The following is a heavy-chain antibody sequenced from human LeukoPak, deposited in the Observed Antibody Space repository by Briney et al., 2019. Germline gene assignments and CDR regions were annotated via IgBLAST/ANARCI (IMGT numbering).Heavy chain of an antibody. CDR3: ARAGGGPRYYFDY. CDR2: ISRSSSYI. Sequence: GGSLSLSCAASGFTFSIYSMSWVRHAPGRGREWVSSISRSSSYIYYADSVKGRFTTSRDNAKNSLYRQMKSLRGEDTAVYYCARAGGGPRYYFDYGGEGTLVTV. D-gene: IGHD4-23*01. CDR1: GFTFSIYS. J-gene: IGHJ4*01. V-gene: IGHV3-21*01.